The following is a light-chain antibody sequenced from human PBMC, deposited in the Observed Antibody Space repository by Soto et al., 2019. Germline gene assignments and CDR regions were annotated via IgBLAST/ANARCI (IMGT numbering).Light chain of an antibody. J-gene: IGKJ2*01. CDR1: QSVGSRF. Sequence: EIVLTQSPGTLSLSPGERATLSCRASQSVGSRFLAWYQQKPGQAPRLLMYGASSRATGIPDRFSGTGSGTDFTLTISRLEPEDFAVYYCQQYGSSPYTFXLGTKVDIK. CDR3: QQYGSSPYT. V-gene: IGKV3-20*01. CDR2: GAS.